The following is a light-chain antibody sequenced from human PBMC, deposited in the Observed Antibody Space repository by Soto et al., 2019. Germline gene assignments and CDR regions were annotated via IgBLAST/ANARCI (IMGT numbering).Light chain of an antibody. CDR1: SSNIGSNT. Sequence: QSVLTQPPSASGTPGQRVTISCSGSSSNIGSNTVNWYQQLPGTAPKLLIYSNKQRPSGVPDRFSGSKSGTSASLAISGLQSEDEADYYCAAWDDNLNGVVFGGGTKVTVL. CDR2: SNK. V-gene: IGLV1-44*01. CDR3: AAWDDNLNGVV. J-gene: IGLJ2*01.